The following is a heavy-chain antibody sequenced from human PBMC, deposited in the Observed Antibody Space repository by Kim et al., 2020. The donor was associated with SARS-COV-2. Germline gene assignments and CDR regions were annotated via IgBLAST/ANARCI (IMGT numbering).Heavy chain of an antibody. CDR2: ISAYNGNT. V-gene: IGHV1-18*01. J-gene: IGHJ5*02. CDR1: GYTFTSYG. Sequence: ASVKVSCKASGYTFTSYGISWVRQAPGQGLEWMGWISAYNGNTNYAQKLQGRVTMTTDTSTSTAYMELRSLRSDDTAVYYCARLHDYGGNSARGWFDPWGQGTLVTVSS. D-gene: IGHD4-17*01. CDR3: ARLHDYGGNSARGWFDP.